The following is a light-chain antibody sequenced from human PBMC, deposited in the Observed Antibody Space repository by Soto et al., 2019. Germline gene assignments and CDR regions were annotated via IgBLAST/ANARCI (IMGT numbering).Light chain of an antibody. CDR3: QQYDRSPWT. J-gene: IGKJ1*01. CDR1: QSVGSSH. V-gene: IGKV3-20*01. CDR2: GAS. Sequence: EIVLTQSPGTLSLSPGERVTLSCRASQSVGSSHLAWYQQKPGQAPRLLIYGASNRAAGIPDRFSGSGSGTDFTLTISRLAPEDCAVYQCQQYDRSPWTFGQGTKVEIK.